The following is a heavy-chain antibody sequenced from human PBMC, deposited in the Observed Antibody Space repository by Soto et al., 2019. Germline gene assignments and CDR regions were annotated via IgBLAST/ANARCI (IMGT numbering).Heavy chain of an antibody. Sequence: ASVKVSCKASGYTFTTYGINWVRQAPGQGLEWMGWISPYNGNTHYAQKSQGRVTMTTDTSTSTAFMELRSLRSDDTAVYYCARDDVSGGFDYWGQGTLVTVSS. CDR2: ISPYNGNT. V-gene: IGHV1-18*01. CDR3: ARDDVSGGFDY. CDR1: GYTFTTYG. J-gene: IGHJ4*02. D-gene: IGHD2-15*01.